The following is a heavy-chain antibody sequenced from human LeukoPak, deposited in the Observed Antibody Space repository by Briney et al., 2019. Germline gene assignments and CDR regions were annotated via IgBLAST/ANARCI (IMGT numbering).Heavy chain of an antibody. J-gene: IGHJ4*02. Sequence: GGSQRLSCAASGFTFSSYWMSWVRQAPGKGLEWVANIKQDGSEKYYVDSVKGRFTISRDNAKNSLYLQMDSLRAEDTAVYYCARESIREAGPFDYWGQGTLVTVSS. CDR1: GFTFSSYW. V-gene: IGHV3-7*01. D-gene: IGHD6-13*01. CDR3: ARESIREAGPFDY. CDR2: IKQDGSEK.